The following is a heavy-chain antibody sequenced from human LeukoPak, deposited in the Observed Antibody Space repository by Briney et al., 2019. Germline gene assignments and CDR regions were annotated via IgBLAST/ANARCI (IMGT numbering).Heavy chain of an antibody. CDR3: ARVEDCSSTSRYTPEYFQH. D-gene: IGHD2-2*02. V-gene: IGHV3-11*01. CDR1: GFTFSMYW. J-gene: IGHJ1*01. CDR2: ISSSGSTI. Sequence: GGSLRLSCAASGFTFSMYWMSWVRQAPGKGLEWVSYISSSGSTIYYADSVKGRFTISRDNAKNSLYLQMNSLRAEDTAVYYCARVEDCSSTSRYTPEYFQHWGQGTLVTVSS.